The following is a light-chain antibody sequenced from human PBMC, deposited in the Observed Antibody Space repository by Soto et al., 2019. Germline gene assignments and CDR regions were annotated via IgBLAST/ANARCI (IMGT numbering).Light chain of an antibody. V-gene: IGKV1-5*03. Sequence: DIQMTQSPSTLSASVGDRVTITCRASQSISSWLAWYQQKPGKAPKVLIYKASSLESGVSSRFSGSGSGTEFTLTISSLQPDDFATYYCQQYNSYSPLTFGGGTKVEIK. CDR1: QSISSW. CDR2: KAS. J-gene: IGKJ4*01. CDR3: QQYNSYSPLT.